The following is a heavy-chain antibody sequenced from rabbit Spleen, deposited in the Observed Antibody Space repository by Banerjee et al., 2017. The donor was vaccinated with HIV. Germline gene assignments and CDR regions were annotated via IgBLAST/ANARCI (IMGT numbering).Heavy chain of an antibody. J-gene: IGHJ6*01. CDR1: GFSFSDRDV. CDR2: INTYTVKS. CDR3: ARDLVGVIGWNFYL. D-gene: IGHD1-1*01. Sequence: QSLEESGGGLVKPGASLTLACKASGFSFSDRDVMCWVRQAPGKGLEWIACINTYTVKSVYASWATGRFTFSRTSSTTVTLQMTSLTAADRAAYFCARDLVGVIGWNFYLWGQGTLVTVS. V-gene: IGHV1S40*01.